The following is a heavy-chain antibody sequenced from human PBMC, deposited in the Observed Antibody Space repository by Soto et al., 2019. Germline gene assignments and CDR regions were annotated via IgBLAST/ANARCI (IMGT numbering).Heavy chain of an antibody. CDR2: TYYRSKWYN. J-gene: IGHJ4*02. Sequence: PSQTLPLTCDICGGSVSSNSAAWNWIRQSPSRGLEWLGRTYYRSKWYNDYAVSVKSRITINPDTSKNQFSLQLNSVTPEDTAVYYCARGASSSGWYYYFDYWGQGTLVTVSS. CDR1: GGSVSSNSAA. CDR3: ARGASSSGWYYYFDY. D-gene: IGHD6-19*01. V-gene: IGHV6-1*01.